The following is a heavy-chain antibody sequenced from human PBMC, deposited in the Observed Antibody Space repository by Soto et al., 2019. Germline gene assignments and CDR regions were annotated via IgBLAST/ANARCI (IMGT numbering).Heavy chain of an antibody. V-gene: IGHV4-34*01. CDR1: GGSFSGHS. Sequence: SETLSLTCAVDGGSFSGHSWTWIRQSPGKGLEWIGDINHSGRVNYSPSLKSRVTISLDTSKNQFSLTLSAVTAADTAMYYCSTRAYDTNGYYRFDPWGQGTLVTVSS. D-gene: IGHD3-22*01. CDR2: INHSGRV. J-gene: IGHJ5*01. CDR3: STRAYDTNGYYRFDP.